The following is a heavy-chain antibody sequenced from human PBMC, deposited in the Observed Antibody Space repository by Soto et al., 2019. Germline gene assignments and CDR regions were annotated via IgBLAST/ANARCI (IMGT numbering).Heavy chain of an antibody. V-gene: IGHV1-24*01. CDR3: ATDGPATAMVDFDY. CDR2: FDPEDSET. J-gene: IGHJ4*02. D-gene: IGHD5-18*01. Sequence: GASVKVSCKVSGYTLTELSMHWVRQAPGKGLEWMGGFDPEDSETIYAQKFQGRVTMTEDTSTDTAYMELSSLRSEDTAVYYCATDGPATAMVDFDYWGQGTLVTVSS. CDR1: GYTLTELS.